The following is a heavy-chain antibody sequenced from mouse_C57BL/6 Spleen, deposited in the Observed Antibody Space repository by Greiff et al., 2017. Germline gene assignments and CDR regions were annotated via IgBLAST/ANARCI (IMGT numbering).Heavy chain of an antibody. CDR3: AIWDYFDY. D-gene: IGHD4-1*01. J-gene: IGHJ2*01. CDR2: ISYDGSN. CDR1: GYSITSGYY. Sequence: EVKLMESGPGLVKPSQSLSLTCSVTGYSITSGYYWNWIRQFPGNKLEWMGYISYDGSNNYNPSLKNRISITRDTSKNQFFLKLNSVTTEDTATYYCAIWDYFDYWGQGTTLTVSS. V-gene: IGHV3-6*01.